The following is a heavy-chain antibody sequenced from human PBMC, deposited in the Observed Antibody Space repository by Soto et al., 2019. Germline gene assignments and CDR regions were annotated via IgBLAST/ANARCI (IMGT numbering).Heavy chain of an antibody. D-gene: IGHD3-10*01. V-gene: IGHV3-30*18. J-gene: IGHJ4*02. CDR3: AKDRGYGSGTLHYFDY. CDR2: ISYDGSNK. Sequence: GGSLRLSCAASGFTFSSYGMHWVRQAPGKGLEWVAVISYDGSNKYYADSVKGRFTISRDNSKNTLYLQMNSLRAEDTAVYYCAKDRGYGSGTLHYFDYWGQGTLVTVSS. CDR1: GFTFSSYG.